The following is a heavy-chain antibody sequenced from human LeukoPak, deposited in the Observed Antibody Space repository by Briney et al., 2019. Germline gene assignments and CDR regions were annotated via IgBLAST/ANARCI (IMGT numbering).Heavy chain of an antibody. J-gene: IGHJ4*02. CDR3: ARDYYDSSGYYTHPVRDY. Sequence: ASVKVSCKASGYTFTSYDINWVRQATGQGLEWMGWMNPNSGNTGYAQKFQGRVTMTTDTSTSTAYMELRSLRSDDTAVYYCARDYYDSSGYYTHPVRDYWGQGTLVTVSS. CDR1: GYTFTSYD. CDR2: MNPNSGNT. V-gene: IGHV1-8*01. D-gene: IGHD3-22*01.